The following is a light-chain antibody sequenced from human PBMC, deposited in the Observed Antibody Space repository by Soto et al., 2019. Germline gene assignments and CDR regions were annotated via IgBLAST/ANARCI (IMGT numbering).Light chain of an antibody. CDR3: AAWDDSLNAWV. J-gene: IGLJ3*02. CDR1: SSNIGSNI. V-gene: IGLV1-44*01. CDR2: SNS. Sequence: QSVLTQPPSVSGTPGQRVTISCSGSSSNIGSNIVNWYQQLPGTAPKLLIYSNSQWPSGVPDRFSGSKSGTSASLAIRGLRSEDEADYYCAAWDDSLNAWVFGGGTKLTVL.